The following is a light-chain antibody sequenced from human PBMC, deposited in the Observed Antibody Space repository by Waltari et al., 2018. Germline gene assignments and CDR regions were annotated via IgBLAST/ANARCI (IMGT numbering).Light chain of an antibody. V-gene: IGLV6-57*01. CDR3: QSYDSDTQV. CDR2: DDN. Sequence: SHQRPGHSPPSVIIDDNQRPSGVPDRFSGSIDSSANSASLTISGLRTEDEADYYCQSYDSDTQVFGGGTKLTVV. J-gene: IGLJ2*01.